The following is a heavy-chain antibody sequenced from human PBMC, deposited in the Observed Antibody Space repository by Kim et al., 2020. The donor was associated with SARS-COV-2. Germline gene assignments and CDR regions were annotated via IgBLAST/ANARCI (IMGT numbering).Heavy chain of an antibody. CDR1: GGSFSGYY. CDR3: ARGFKAGAYYDDY. D-gene: IGHD3-3*01. Sequence: SETLSLTCAVYGGSFSGYYWSWIRQPPGKGLEWIGEINHSGSTNYNPSLKSRVTISVDTSKNQFSLKLSSVTAADTAVYYCARGFKAGAYYDDYWGQGTLVTVSS. V-gene: IGHV4-34*01. CDR2: INHSGST. J-gene: IGHJ4*02.